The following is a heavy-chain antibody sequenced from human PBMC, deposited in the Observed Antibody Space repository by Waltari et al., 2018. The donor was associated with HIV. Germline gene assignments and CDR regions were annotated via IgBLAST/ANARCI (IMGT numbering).Heavy chain of an antibody. CDR3: ARVTTVTGDSYFYYGMDV. D-gene: IGHD4-17*01. CDR2: INPNRGGT. J-gene: IGHJ6*02. CDR1: GSTFTGYS. Sequence: QVQLVQSGAGVRKPVASVKVSCKASGSTFTGYSLHWVRQAPGQGLEWMGRINPNRGGTNYAQKFQARVTMTRDTSIGAAYMELSSLRPNDTAVYYCARVTTVTGDSYFYYGMDVWGQGTTVTVSS. V-gene: IGHV1-2*06.